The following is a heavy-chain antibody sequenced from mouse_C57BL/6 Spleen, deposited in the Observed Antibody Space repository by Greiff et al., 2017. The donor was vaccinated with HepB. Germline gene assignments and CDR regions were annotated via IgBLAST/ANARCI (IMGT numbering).Heavy chain of an antibody. Sequence: VQLQQSGAELVKAGASVKMSCKASGYTFTSYWMHWVKQRLGQGLEWFAETNPTNGRTYYNEKFKSKATLTLDKSSNTAYILLSGPTFEDSAVYYCARIKKIVSTYFDYWGQGTTLTVSS. CDR2: TNPTNGRT. J-gene: IGHJ2*01. V-gene: IGHV1S81*02. CDR1: GYTFTSYW. D-gene: IGHD2-5*01. CDR3: ARIKKIVSTYFDY.